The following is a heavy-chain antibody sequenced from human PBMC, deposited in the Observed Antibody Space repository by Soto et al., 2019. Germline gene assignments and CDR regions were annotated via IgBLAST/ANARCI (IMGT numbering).Heavy chain of an antibody. V-gene: IGHV1-69*13. CDR1: GGTFSSYA. J-gene: IGHJ6*02. CDR3: AREGLGTAYYYGMDV. D-gene: IGHD4-17*01. Sequence: SVKVSCKASGGTFSSYAISWVRQAPGQGLEWMGGIIPIFGTANYAQKFQGRVTITADESTSTAYMELSSLRSEDTAVYYCAREGLGTAYYYGMDVWGQGTTVTVSS. CDR2: IIPIFGTA.